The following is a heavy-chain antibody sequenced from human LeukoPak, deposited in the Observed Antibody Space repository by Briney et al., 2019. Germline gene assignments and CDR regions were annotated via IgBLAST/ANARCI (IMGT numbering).Heavy chain of an antibody. CDR1: GGTFTSYG. CDR3: ASEPYYYDSSGYTLFQH. D-gene: IGHD3-22*01. Sequence: ASVKVSCKASGGTFTSYGISWVRQAPGQGLEWMGWISAYNGNTNYAQKLQGRVTMTTDTSTSTAYMELRSLRSDDTAVYSCASEPYYYDSSGYTLFQHWGQGTLVTVSS. V-gene: IGHV1-18*01. CDR2: ISAYNGNT. J-gene: IGHJ1*01.